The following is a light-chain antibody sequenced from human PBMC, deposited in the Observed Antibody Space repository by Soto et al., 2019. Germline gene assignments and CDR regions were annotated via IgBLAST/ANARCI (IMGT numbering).Light chain of an antibody. CDR1: QSISRW. CDR2: AAS. CDR3: QEHGTYPPT. V-gene: IGKV1-5*01. J-gene: IGKJ4*01. Sequence: DIQMTQSPSTLSASVGDRVTITCRASQSISRWVAWYQQKQGKXPKXXIYAASTLQSGVPSRFSGSGSGTEFTITISSLQPDDYASYYCQEHGTYPPTFGGGTKVDIK.